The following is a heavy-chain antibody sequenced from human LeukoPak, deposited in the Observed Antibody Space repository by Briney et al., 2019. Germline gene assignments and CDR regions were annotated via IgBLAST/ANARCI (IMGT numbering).Heavy chain of an antibody. V-gene: IGHV3-33*01. J-gene: IGHJ6*02. Sequence: GGSLRLSCAASGFIFSSHGMHWVRQAPSKGLEWVAVIWFDGSNKYYADSVKGRFTMSRDNSQNTLYLKMTSRRAEDTAIYYCARDRPGGGINGMDVWGQGTAVTVSS. CDR3: ARDRPGGGINGMDV. CDR1: GFIFSSHG. CDR2: IWFDGSNK. D-gene: IGHD3-16*01.